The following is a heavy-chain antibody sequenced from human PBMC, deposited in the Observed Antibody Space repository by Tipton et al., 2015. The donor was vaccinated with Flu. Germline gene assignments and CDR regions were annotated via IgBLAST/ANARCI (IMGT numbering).Heavy chain of an antibody. V-gene: IGHV1-8*01. J-gene: IGHJ6*02. Sequence: QSEAEVTKPGASVTVSCKASGYTFTNYDIHWVRQATGQGLEWMGWMSPNSGNTGYAQKFQGRVTMTRSTSISTAYMDLSGLRSEDTAVYYCARALIDSSGLDVWGQGTTVTVSS. CDR3: ARALIDSSGLDV. D-gene: IGHD3-22*01. CDR2: MSPNSGNT. CDR1: GYTFTNYD.